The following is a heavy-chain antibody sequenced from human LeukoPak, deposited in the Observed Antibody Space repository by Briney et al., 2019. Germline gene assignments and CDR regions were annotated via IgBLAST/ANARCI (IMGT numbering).Heavy chain of an antibody. CDR2: IYSGGST. CDR3: ARDLSDFWSKNWFDP. V-gene: IGHV3-66*01. J-gene: IGHJ5*02. D-gene: IGHD3-3*01. CDR1: GFTVSSNY. Sequence: GGSLRLSCAASGFTVSSNYMSWVRQAPGKGLEWVSVIYSGGSTYYADSVKGRFTISRDNSKNTLYLQMNSLRAEDTAVYYCARDLSDFWSKNWFDPWGQGTLVTVSS.